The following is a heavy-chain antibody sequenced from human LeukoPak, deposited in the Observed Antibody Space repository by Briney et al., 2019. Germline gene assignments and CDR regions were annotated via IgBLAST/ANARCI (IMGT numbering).Heavy chain of an antibody. J-gene: IGHJ4*02. CDR2: ISSSSSYI. CDR1: GFTFSSYS. V-gene: IGHV3-21*04. CDR3: AKRGPGSPQSGKYYFDY. D-gene: IGHD3-10*01. Sequence: GGSLRLSCAASGFTFSSYSMNWVRQAPGKGLEWVSSISSSSSYISYADSVKGRFTISRDNSKNTLYLQMNSLRAEDTAVYYCAKRGPGSPQSGKYYFDYWGQGTLVTVSS.